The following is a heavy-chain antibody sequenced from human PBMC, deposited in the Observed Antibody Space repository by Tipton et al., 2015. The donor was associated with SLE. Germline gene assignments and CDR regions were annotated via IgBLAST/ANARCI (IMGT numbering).Heavy chain of an antibody. Sequence: TLSLTCTLSGGSIASYYWSWIRQPPGTGLEWIGYINYSGSTKYKPSLKSRGTISVDMSKNQFSLRLSSVTAADTALYYCARVRTATGWFDSWGQGTLVTVSS. J-gene: IGHJ5*01. CDR2: INYSGST. D-gene: IGHD1-1*01. CDR3: ARVRTATGWFDS. V-gene: IGHV4-59*01. CDR1: GGSIASYY.